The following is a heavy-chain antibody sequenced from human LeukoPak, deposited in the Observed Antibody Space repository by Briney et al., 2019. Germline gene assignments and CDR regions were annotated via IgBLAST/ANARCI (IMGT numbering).Heavy chain of an antibody. J-gene: IGHJ3*02. V-gene: IGHV4-31*03. CDR3: ARDHYYDSSGYPLFAFDI. Sequence: SQTLSLTCTVSGGSISSGGYYWSWIRQHPGKGLEWIGYIYYSGNTYYNPSLKSRVTMSVDTSENQFSLKLSSVTAADTAVYYCARDHYYDSSGYPLFAFDIWGQGTMVTVSS. CDR1: GGSISSGGYY. CDR2: IYYSGNT. D-gene: IGHD3-22*01.